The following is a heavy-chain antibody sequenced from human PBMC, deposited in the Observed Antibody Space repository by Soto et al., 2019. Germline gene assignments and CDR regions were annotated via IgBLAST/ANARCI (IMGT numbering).Heavy chain of an antibody. CDR2: ISPNRGNT. Sequence: QVQLVQSGAEVKKPGASVKVSCKASGYTFTAYYIHWVRQAPGQGLEWIGWISPNRGNTKYAQKFQGRVTMTRDTSITTAYMELRSLRSDDTAVYYCARVGLSYPDYYYYGMDVWGQGTTVSVSS. CDR3: ARVGLSYPDYYYYGMDV. CDR1: GYTFTAYY. D-gene: IGHD3-16*02. J-gene: IGHJ6*02. V-gene: IGHV1-2*02.